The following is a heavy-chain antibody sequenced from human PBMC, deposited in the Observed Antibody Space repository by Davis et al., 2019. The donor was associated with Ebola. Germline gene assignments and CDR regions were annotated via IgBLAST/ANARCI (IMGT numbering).Heavy chain of an antibody. CDR3: ARDLGTGYYGMDV. V-gene: IGHV3-66*01. J-gene: IGHJ6*02. CDR1: GFTVRSNY. D-gene: IGHD1-1*01. Sequence: GESLKISCAASGFTVRSNYMRWVRQAPGKGLEWVSVIYSGGGTYYADPVKGRFTISRDNLKNTVFLQMNSLRVEDTAVYHCARDLGTGYYGMDVWGQGTTVTVSS. CDR2: IYSGGGT.